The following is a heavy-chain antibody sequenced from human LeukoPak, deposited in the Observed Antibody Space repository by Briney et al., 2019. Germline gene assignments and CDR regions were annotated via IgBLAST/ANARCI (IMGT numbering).Heavy chain of an antibody. CDR1: GGTFSSYA. D-gene: IGHD3-22*01. V-gene: IGHV1-69*13. CDR2: IIPIFGTA. Sequence: ASVKVSCKASGGTFSSYAISWVRQAPGQGLEWMGGIIPIFGTANYAQKFQGRVTITADESTSTAYMELSSLRSEDTAVYYCARDLFKVNYYYDSSGYGIYYYYYMDVWGKGTTVTVSS. CDR3: ARDLFKVNYYYDSSGYGIYYYYYMDV. J-gene: IGHJ6*03.